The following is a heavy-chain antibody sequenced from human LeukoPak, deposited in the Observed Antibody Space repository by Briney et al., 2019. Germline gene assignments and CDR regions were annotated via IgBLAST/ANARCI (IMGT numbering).Heavy chain of an antibody. V-gene: IGHV3-23*01. D-gene: IGHD6-19*01. J-gene: IGHJ4*02. CDR2: ISGSGGST. CDR3: AKVIAVAGIAFDY. Sequence: PGGSLRLSCAASGFTFSSYAMSWVRQAPGKGLEWVSAISGSGGSTYYADSVKGRFTISRDNSRNTLYLQMNSLRAEDTAVYYCAKVIAVAGIAFDYWGQGTLVTVSS. CDR1: GFTFSSYA.